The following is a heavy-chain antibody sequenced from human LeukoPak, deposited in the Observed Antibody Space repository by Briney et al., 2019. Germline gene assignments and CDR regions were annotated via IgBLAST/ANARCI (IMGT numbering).Heavy chain of an antibody. CDR2: NKSNNDGGTK. J-gene: IGHJ4*02. CDR3: TSFYYYCSGSYLGY. Sequence: PAGSLTLSCAASAFTFTNAWRTWLRQAPGKGLEWVGRNKSNNDGGTKDSAETVKGRFTISRDDSKNTLNLEMNSLKTEYTAVYYCTSFYYYCSGSYLGYWGQGTLVSVSS. D-gene: IGHD3-10*01. V-gene: IGHV3-15*01. CDR1: AFTFTNAW.